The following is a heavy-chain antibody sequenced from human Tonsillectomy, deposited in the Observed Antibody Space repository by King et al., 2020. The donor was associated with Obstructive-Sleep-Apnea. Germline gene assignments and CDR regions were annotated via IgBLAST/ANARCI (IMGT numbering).Heavy chain of an antibody. CDR3: ARADTSGYYGSDY. D-gene: IGHD3-22*01. Sequence: DGQLVQSGGGLVKPGGSLRLSCAASGFTFSSYSMNWVRQAPGKGLEWVSSISSSGSYIYYADSVKGRFTISGDNAKSSLYLQMNSLRAEDTAVYYCARADTSGYYGSDYWGQGTLVTVSS. CDR2: ISSSGSYI. J-gene: IGHJ4*02. V-gene: IGHV3-21*01. CDR1: GFTFSSYS.